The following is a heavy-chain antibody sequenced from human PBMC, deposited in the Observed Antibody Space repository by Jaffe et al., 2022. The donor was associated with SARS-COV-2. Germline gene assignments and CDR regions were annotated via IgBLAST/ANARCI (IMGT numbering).Heavy chain of an antibody. CDR2: IRSKAYGGTT. Sequence: EVQLVESGGGLVQPGRSLRLSCTASGFTFGDYAMSWVRQAPGKGLEWVGFIRSKAYGGTTEYAASVKGRFTISRDDSKSIAYLQMNSLKTEDTAVYYCTRLGADAFDIWGQGTMVTVSS. CDR1: GFTFGDYA. J-gene: IGHJ3*02. CDR3: TRLGADAFDI. V-gene: IGHV3-49*04.